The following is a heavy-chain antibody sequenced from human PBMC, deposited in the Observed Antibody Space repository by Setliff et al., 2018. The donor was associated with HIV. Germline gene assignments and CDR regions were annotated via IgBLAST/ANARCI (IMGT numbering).Heavy chain of an antibody. CDR3: AREGKFRYYYYMDV. V-gene: IGHV1-3*01. J-gene: IGHJ6*03. D-gene: IGHD3-10*01. CDR1: GYTFTSYA. Sequence: GASVKVSCKASGYTFTSYAMHWVRQAPGQRLERMGWINAGNGNTKYSQKFQGRVTITRDTSASTAYMELSSLRSEDTAVYYCAREGKFRYYYYMDVWGKGTTVTVSS. CDR2: INAGNGNT.